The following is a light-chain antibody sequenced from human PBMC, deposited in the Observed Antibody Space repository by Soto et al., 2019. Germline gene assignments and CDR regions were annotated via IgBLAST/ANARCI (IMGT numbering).Light chain of an antibody. CDR1: QSVSSNY. CDR3: QQYGYSTIT. CDR2: GAS. J-gene: IGKJ5*01. Sequence: IVLTQSPGTLSLSPGERATLSCRAGQSVSSNYLAWYQKKPGQAPRLLIYGASSRATGIPDKFSGSGSGTDFNLTIDGLETEDFAVYYCQQYGYSTITFGQGTRLEIK. V-gene: IGKV3-20*01.